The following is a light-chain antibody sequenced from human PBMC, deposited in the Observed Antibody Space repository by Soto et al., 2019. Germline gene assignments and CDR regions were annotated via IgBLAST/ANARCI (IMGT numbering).Light chain of an antibody. CDR3: QQYDNCRT. J-gene: IGKJ1*01. CDR1: QGISSY. Sequence: TQYAPSLSASTGDRVTITCRASQGISSYLAWYQQKPGKAPKLLIYAASTLQSGVPSRFSGSGSGTDFTLTISGLQSEDFATYYCQQYDNCRTFGQGTKVDIK. V-gene: IGKV1-8*01. CDR2: AAS.